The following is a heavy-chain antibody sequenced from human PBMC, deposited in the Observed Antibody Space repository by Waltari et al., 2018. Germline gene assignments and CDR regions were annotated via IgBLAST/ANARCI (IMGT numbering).Heavy chain of an antibody. Sequence: QVQLVQSGAEVKKPGASVKVSCKASGYTFTSYDIKWVRQATGQGLEWMGWMNPNSGNTGYAQKFQGRVTMTRNTSISTAYMELSSLRSEDTAVYYCAVITWTQENFDYWGQGTLVTVSS. V-gene: IGHV1-8*01. D-gene: IGHD3-22*01. CDR2: MNPNSGNT. CDR1: GYTFTSYD. J-gene: IGHJ4*02. CDR3: AVITWTQENFDY.